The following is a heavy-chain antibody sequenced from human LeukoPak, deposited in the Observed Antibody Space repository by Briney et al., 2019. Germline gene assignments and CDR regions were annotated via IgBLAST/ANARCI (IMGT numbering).Heavy chain of an antibody. CDR1: GVSFDDSY. Sequence: PSETLSLTCAVSGVSFDDSYWSWVRQTPGKGLEWIGEINHSGYTNDSPSLKSRVTLSIDTSRKQFSLNLRSVTVADAGIYYCTRMTTGHDYWGQGTLVTVSS. CDR2: INHSGYT. J-gene: IGHJ4*02. D-gene: IGHD4-17*01. V-gene: IGHV4-34*01. CDR3: TRMTTGHDY.